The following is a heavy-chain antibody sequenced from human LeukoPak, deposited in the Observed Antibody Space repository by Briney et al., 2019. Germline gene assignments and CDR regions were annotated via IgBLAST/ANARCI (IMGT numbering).Heavy chain of an antibody. J-gene: IGHJ6*02. CDR1: GFTFSSYA. Sequence: GRSLRLSCAASGFTFSSYAMHWVRQAPGKGLEWVAVISYDGSNKYYADSVKGRFTISRDNSKNTLYLQMNSPRAEDTAVYYCATERSSGWYVFYYGMDVWGQGTTVTVSS. V-gene: IGHV3-30-3*01. CDR3: ATERSSGWYVFYYGMDV. CDR2: ISYDGSNK. D-gene: IGHD6-19*01.